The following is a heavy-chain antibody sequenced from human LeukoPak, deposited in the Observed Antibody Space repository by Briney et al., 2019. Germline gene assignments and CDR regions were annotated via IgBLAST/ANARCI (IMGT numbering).Heavy chain of an antibody. D-gene: IGHD3-10*01. CDR1: GFTFNNYG. V-gene: IGHV3-30*02. CDR2: IRYNGNNQ. CDR3: AKDSAFYYIDV. J-gene: IGHJ6*03. Sequence: PGGPLTLFCAASGFTFNNYGMHWVRQAPGKGLEWVSFIRYNGNNQYYADSVKGRFTIFRDNSKNTLYLQMNSLKGDDTAVYYCAKDSAFYYIDVWGKGTTVIISS.